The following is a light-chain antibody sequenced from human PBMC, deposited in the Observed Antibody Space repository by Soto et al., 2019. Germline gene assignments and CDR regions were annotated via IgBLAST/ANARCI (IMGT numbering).Light chain of an antibody. CDR1: PDVTSTY. V-gene: IGKV3-20*01. J-gene: IGKJ1*01. Sequence: EIVLTQSPDTLSLSPGERATLSCRASPDVTSTYLAWYQQKPGQAPRLLIYGASGRARGIAERFSGSGSGTDFTLTISRLEPEDFAVYYCQYYDSSRTFAQGTRVE. CDR3: QYYDSSRT. CDR2: GAS.